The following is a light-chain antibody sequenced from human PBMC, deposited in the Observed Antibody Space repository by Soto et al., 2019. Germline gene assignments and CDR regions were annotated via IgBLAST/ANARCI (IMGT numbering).Light chain of an antibody. Sequence: EIELPRSRGTLSSSPGVRATLSCRASQTVTSNYLAWYQQKPGQAPRLLFFGASIRATGLPDRFSGGGSGTDFTLTISRLEPEDFAVYYCQQYGSSPGTFGQGTKVDIK. J-gene: IGKJ1*01. CDR2: GAS. V-gene: IGKV3-20*01. CDR3: QQYGSSPGT. CDR1: QTVTSNY.